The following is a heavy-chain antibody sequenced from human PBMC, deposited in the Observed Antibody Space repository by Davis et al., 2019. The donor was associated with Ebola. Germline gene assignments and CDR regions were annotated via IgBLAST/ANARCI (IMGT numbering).Heavy chain of an antibody. CDR3: AVRTLGTTYY. Sequence: PGGSLRLSCAASGFTFSYYVMSWARQAPGKGLEWVSTLIGGSGSLHADSVKGRFTISRDNSGDALYLQMNSLRAEDTAMYYCAVRTLGTTYYWGQGTLVTVSS. CDR1: GFTFSYYV. D-gene: IGHD1-26*01. V-gene: IGHV3-23*01. J-gene: IGHJ4*02. CDR2: LIGGSGS.